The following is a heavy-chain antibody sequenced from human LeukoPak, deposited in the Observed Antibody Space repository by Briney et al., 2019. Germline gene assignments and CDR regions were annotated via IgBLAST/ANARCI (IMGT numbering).Heavy chain of an antibody. CDR2: ISWNSGAT. D-gene: IGHD2-8*01. J-gene: IGHJ3*02. Sequence: PGGSLRLSCAASGFNFDDFDMHWVRRPPGKGLEWVAGISWNSGATAYAESVKGRFTISRDNAKNSLFLQMNSLRAEDTAVYYCARDSTQYDNGVYFDVHDIWGQGTMVTVSS. CDR3: ARDSTQYDNGVYFDVHDI. V-gene: IGHV3-9*01. CDR1: GFNFDDFD.